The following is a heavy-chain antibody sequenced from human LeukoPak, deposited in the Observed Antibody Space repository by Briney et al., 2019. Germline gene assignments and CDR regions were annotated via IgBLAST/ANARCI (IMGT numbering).Heavy chain of an antibody. V-gene: IGHV4-30-4*08. CDR2: IYYSGST. D-gene: IGHD3-3*01. CDR3: ARDRITIFGVVTLAHGMDV. Sequence: SETLSLTCAVYGGSFSGYYWSWIRQPPGKGLEWIGYIYYSGSTYYNPSLKSRVTISVDTSKNQFSLKLSSVTAADTAVYYCARDRITIFGVVTLAHGMDVWGQGTTVTVSS. J-gene: IGHJ6*02. CDR1: GGSFSGYY.